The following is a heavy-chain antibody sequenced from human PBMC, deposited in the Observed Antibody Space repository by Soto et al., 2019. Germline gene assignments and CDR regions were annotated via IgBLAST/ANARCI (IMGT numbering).Heavy chain of an antibody. CDR1: GGSISGGVHS. CDR2: IFDSGST. CDR3: ARAKVHSSGGWLGAFDI. V-gene: IGHV4-61*08. D-gene: IGHD6-19*01. Sequence: SETLSLTCTVSGGSISGGVHSWSWIRQPPGKGLEWIGHIFDSGSTYYNPSLKSRVTISVDTSKNQFSLKLSSVTAADTAVYYCARAKVHSSGGWLGAFDIWGQGTMVTVSS. J-gene: IGHJ3*02.